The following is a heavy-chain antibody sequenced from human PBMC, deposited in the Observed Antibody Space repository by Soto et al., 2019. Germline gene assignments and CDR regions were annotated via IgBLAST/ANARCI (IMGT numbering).Heavy chain of an antibody. D-gene: IGHD3-22*01. CDR2: IIPIFGTA. CDR1: GGTFSSYA. J-gene: IGHJ1*01. CDR3: ARGPYDSSGHNAEHSEYFQH. Sequence: GASVKVSCKASGGTFSSYAISWVRQAPGQGLEWMGGIIPIFGTANYAQKFQGRVTITADESTSTAYMELSNLRSEDTAVYYCARGPYDSSGHNAEHSEYFQHWGQGTLVTVSS. V-gene: IGHV1-69*13.